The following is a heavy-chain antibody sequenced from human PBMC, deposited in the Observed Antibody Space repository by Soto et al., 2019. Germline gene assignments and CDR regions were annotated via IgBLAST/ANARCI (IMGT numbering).Heavy chain of an antibody. J-gene: IGHJ6*02. CDR2: ISYDGSNK. V-gene: IGHV3-30*18. Sequence: GGSLRLSCAASGFTFSSYGMHWVRQAPGKGLEWVAVISYDGSNKYYADSVKGRFTISRDNSKNTLYLQMNSLRAEDTAVYYCAKGDTAMDPYYYYGMDVWGQGTTVTVSS. D-gene: IGHD5-18*01. CDR1: GFTFSSYG. CDR3: AKGDTAMDPYYYYGMDV.